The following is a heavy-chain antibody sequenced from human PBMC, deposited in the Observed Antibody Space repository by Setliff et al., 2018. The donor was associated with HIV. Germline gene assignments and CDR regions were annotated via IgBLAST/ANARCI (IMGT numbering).Heavy chain of an antibody. CDR2: IYTSGST. J-gene: IGHJ4*02. Sequence: SETLSLTCTVSGGSISNYYWSWIRQPAGKGLEWIGRIYTSGSTNYNPSLKSRVTMSVDTSKNQFSLKLSSVTAADTAVYYCARLVPPYYTVMARDYWGQGTLVTVSS. CDR1: GGSISNYY. D-gene: IGHD5-18*01. V-gene: IGHV4-4*07. CDR3: ARLVPPYYTVMARDY.